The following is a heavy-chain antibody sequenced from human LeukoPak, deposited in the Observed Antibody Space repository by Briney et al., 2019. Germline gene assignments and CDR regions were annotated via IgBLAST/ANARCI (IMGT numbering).Heavy chain of an antibody. CDR2: IYSGGTT. CDR1: GFTVSSNY. Sequence: PGGSLRLSCAASGFTVSSNYMSWVRQAPGKGLEWISVIYSGGTTYYADSVKGRFTISRDNSKNTLHLQMNSLRAEDTAVYYCARAEGGPATAIYWGQGTLVTVSS. V-gene: IGHV3-66*01. CDR3: ARAEGGPATAIY. J-gene: IGHJ4*02. D-gene: IGHD2-21*02.